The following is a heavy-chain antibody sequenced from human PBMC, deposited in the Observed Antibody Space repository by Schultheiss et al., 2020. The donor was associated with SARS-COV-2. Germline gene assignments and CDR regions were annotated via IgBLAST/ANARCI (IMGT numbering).Heavy chain of an antibody. J-gene: IGHJ6*02. CDR3: ARTTTVTRKRYYYYGMDV. CDR2: MNPNSGNT. CDR1: GYTFTSYG. V-gene: IGHV1-8*02. D-gene: IGHD4-17*01. Sequence: ASVKVSCKASGYTFTSYGISWVRQATGQGLEWMGWMNPNSGNTGYAQKFQGRVTMTRNTSISTAYIELSSLRSEDTAVYYCARTTTVTRKRYYYYGMDVWGQGTTVTVSS.